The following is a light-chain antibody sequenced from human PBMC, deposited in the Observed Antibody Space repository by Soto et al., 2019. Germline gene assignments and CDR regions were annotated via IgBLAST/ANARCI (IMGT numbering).Light chain of an antibody. CDR3: SSYTISDTPGV. J-gene: IGLJ3*02. CDR2: GVS. Sequence: QSALTQPASVSGSPGQSITISCTGTSSDVGGYNYVSWYQQHPGKAPKLIIFGVSGRPSGVSPRFSGSKSGNTASLTISGLRAEDEADYYCSSYTISDTPGVFGGGTKLTVL. CDR1: SSDVGGYNY. V-gene: IGLV2-14*03.